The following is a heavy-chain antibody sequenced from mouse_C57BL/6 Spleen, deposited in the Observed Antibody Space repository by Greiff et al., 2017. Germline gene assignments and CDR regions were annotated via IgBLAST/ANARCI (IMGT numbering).Heavy chain of an antibody. Sequence: EVQRVESGGGLVKPGGSLKLSCAASGFTFSDYGMHWVRQAPEKGLEWVAYISSGSSTIYYADTVKGRFTISRDNAKNTLCLQMTSLRSEDTAMYYCARGDGSSYTLYFDYWGQGTTLTVSS. CDR1: GFTFSDYG. V-gene: IGHV5-17*01. CDR3: ARGDGSSYTLYFDY. D-gene: IGHD1-1*01. CDR2: ISSGSSTI. J-gene: IGHJ2*01.